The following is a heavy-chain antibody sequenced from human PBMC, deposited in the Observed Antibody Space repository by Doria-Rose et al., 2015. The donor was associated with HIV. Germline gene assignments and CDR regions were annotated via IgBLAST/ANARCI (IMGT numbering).Heavy chain of an antibody. J-gene: IGHJ4*02. Sequence: ESGPVLVKPTETLTLICTVSGASLSSPGMGVSWIRQPPGKALEWLANIFSDDERSYKTSLKSRLTISRCTSKSQVVLTMTDMDPVDTATYYCARIKSSRWYHKYYFDFWGQGTLVIVSA. V-gene: IGHV2-26*01. D-gene: IGHD6-13*01. CDR2: IFSDDER. CDR1: GASLSSPGMG. CDR3: ARIKSSRWYHKYYFDF.